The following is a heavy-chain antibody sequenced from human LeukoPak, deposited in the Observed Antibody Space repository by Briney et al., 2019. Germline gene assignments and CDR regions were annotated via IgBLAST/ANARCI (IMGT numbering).Heavy chain of an antibody. CDR1: GFTFSSYG. V-gene: IGHV3-30*02. J-gene: IGHJ6*03. CDR3: ARSTSHYYYYYMDV. CDR2: IRYDGSNK. Sequence: GGSLRLSCVASGFTFSSYGMHWVRQAPGKGLEWVSFIRYDGSNKYYADSVKGRLTISRDNSKNTLYLQMNSLRAEDTAAYYCARSTSHYYYYYMDVWGKGTTVTISS.